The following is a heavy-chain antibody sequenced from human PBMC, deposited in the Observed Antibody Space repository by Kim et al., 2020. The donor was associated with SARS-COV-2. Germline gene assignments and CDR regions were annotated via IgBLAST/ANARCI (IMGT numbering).Heavy chain of an antibody. CDR2: ISGSDGST. CDR3: AKHFGSSGSEFQH. CDR1: GFTFSAYA. V-gene: IGHV3-23*01. Sequence: GGSLRLFCAASGFTFSAYAMSWVRQAPGKGLEWVSGISGSDGSTYYADSVKGRFIISRDNSKNTLHLQMNSLRAEDTAVYYCAKHFGSSGSEFQHWGQGT. J-gene: IGHJ1*01. D-gene: IGHD3-22*01.